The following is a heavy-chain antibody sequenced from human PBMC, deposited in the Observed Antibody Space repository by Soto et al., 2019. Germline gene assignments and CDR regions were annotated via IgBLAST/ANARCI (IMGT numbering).Heavy chain of an antibody. J-gene: IGHJ4*02. D-gene: IGHD2-15*01. CDR2: INDTGST. CDR3: ARGPGYCSGGSCYLKVSQSPLLDY. Sequence: QVQLQQWGAGLLKPSETLSLTCAVYGGSFSGYYWSWIRQPPGKGLEWIGEINDTGSTNYNPSLKRRVTISVAASKNRFSLKLSSVTAADTAVYSCARGPGYCSGGSCYLKVSQSPLLDYWRQGTLVTVSS. V-gene: IGHV4-34*01. CDR1: GGSFSGYY.